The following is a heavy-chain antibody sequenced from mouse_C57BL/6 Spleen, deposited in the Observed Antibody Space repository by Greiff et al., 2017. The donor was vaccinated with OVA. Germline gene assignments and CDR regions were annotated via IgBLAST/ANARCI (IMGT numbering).Heavy chain of an antibody. CDR1: GFSLTSYG. J-gene: IGHJ4*01. CDR2: IWRGGST. CDR3: AKGEGNYNYAMDY. V-gene: IGHV2-5*01. D-gene: IGHD2-1*01. Sequence: QVQLQQSGPGLVQPSQSLSITCTVSGFSLTSYGVHWVRQSPGKGLEWLGVIWRGGSTDYNAAFMSRLSITKDNSKSQVFFKMNSLQADDTAIYYCAKGEGNYNYAMDYWGQGTSVTVSS.